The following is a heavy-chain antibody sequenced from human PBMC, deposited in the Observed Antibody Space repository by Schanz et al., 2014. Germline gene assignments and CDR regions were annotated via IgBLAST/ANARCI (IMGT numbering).Heavy chain of an antibody. V-gene: IGHV4-34*01. CDR3: ARGPDSTSADVTRGRRRYYFDY. CDR2: INHSGST. CDR1: SGSFSGYY. Sequence: QVQLQQWGAGLLKPSETLSLSCAVYSGSFSGYYWSWIRQPPGKGLEWIGEINHSGSTNYNPALKSGVAISVDTPKNRFSLKLSSVTAADTAVYYCARGPDSTSADVTRGRRRYYFDYWGQGTLVTVSS. J-gene: IGHJ4*02. D-gene: IGHD6-13*01.